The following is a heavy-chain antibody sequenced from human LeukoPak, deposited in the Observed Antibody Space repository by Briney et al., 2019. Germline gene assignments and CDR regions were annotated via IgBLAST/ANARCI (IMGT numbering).Heavy chain of an antibody. J-gene: IGHJ4*02. Sequence: ASVKVSCKASGGTFSSYAISWVRQAPGQGLEWMGGIIPIFGTANYAQKLQGRVTITADKSTSTAYMELGSLRSEDTAVYYCARASVDTLNTIDYWGQGTLVTVSS. CDR2: IIPIFGTA. CDR1: GGTFSSYA. CDR3: ARASVDTLNTIDY. D-gene: IGHD3-16*01. V-gene: IGHV1-69*06.